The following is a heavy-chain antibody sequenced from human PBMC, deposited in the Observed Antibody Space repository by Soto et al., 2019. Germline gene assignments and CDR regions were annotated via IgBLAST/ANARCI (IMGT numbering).Heavy chain of an antibody. CDR3: ARDFAMVRGVIFPS. CDR2: ISSSGSTI. J-gene: IGHJ4*02. V-gene: IGHV3-48*03. CDR1: GFTFSSYE. D-gene: IGHD3-10*01. Sequence: HPGGSLRLSCAASGFTFSSYEMNWVRQAPGKGLEWVSYISSSGSTIYYADSVKGRFTISRDNAKNSLYLQMNSLRAEDTAVYYCARDFAMVRGVIFPSWGQGTLVTVSS.